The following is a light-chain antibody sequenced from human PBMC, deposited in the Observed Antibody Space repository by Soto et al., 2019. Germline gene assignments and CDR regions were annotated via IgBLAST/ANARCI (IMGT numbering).Light chain of an antibody. J-gene: IGLJ2*01. CDR1: SSDVGAYNY. V-gene: IGLV2-14*01. CDR3: SSYTSRSTLV. Sequence: QSALTQPASVSGSPGQSITISCTGTSSDVGAYNYVSWYQQHPDKAPKLMIYEVSNRPSGVSNRFSGSKSGNTAFLTISGLQAEDEADYYCSSYTSRSTLVFGGGTKLTVL. CDR2: EVS.